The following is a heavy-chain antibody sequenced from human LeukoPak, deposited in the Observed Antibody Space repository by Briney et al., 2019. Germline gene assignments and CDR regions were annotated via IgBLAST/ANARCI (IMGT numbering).Heavy chain of an antibody. J-gene: IGHJ4*02. CDR2: IIPIFGTA. CDR1: GGTFSSYA. V-gene: IGHV1-69*13. D-gene: IGHD1-14*01. Sequence: ASVKVSCKASGGTFSSYAISWVRQALGQGLEWMGGIIPIFGTANYAQKFQGRVTITADESTSTAYMELSSLRSEDTAVYYCARGASSTENFDYWGQGTLVTVSS. CDR3: ARGASSTENFDY.